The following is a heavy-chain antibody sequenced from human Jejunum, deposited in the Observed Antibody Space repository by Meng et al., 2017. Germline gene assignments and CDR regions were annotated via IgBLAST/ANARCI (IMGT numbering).Heavy chain of an antibody. CDR3: ARDWVAVAD. CDR2: IYSGGNT. J-gene: IGHJ4*02. CDR1: GFAVSTNY. Sequence: VLVGETGGGLIQPGGPLRLSCAASGFAVSTNYMSWVRQAPGKGLEWVSVIYSGGNTYYADSVKGRFTISRDGSKNTLYLQMNSLRAEDTAVYYCARDWVAVADWGQGTLVTVSS. V-gene: IGHV3-53*02. D-gene: IGHD6-19*01.